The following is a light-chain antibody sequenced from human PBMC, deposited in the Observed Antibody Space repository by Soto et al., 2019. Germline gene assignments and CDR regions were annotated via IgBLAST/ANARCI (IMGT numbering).Light chain of an antibody. V-gene: IGLV1-40*01. Sequence: QSVLTQPPSVSGAPGQRVTISCTGRSSNIGAVYDVHWYQQLPGRAPKLLIYGNTNRPSGVPDRFSGSKSGTSASLAITGLQAEDEADYYCLSFDSSLSVVFGGGTKLTVL. CDR1: SSNIGAVYD. J-gene: IGLJ2*01. CDR2: GNT. CDR3: LSFDSSLSVV.